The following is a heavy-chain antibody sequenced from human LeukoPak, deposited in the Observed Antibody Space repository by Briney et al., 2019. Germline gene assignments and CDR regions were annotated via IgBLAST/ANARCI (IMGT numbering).Heavy chain of an antibody. CDR1: GFTFGNHG. Sequence: GRSLRLSCAASGFTFGNHGMHWVRQPPGKGLEWVALISYDGNNKYYADSVKGRFTISRDNSKNTLYLQMSSLRDEGTAVYYCAKGLGDSSGYLNNYWGQGTLVTVSS. J-gene: IGHJ4*02. D-gene: IGHD3-22*01. CDR3: AKGLGDSSGYLNNY. V-gene: IGHV3-30*18. CDR2: ISYDGNNK.